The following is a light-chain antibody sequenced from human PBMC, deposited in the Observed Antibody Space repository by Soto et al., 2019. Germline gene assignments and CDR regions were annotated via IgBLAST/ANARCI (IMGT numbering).Light chain of an antibody. V-gene: IGKV3-15*01. CDR2: GAS. CDR3: QQYNNWPYT. J-gene: IGKJ5*01. Sequence: EVVMTQSPATLSVSPGGGATLSCRASQNVNTNLAWYQLKPGQAPRLLIYGASTRATGLPAKFSGSGSGTEFTLTISSLQPEYFADYYCQQYNNWPYTVGQGTRLESK. CDR1: QNVNTN.